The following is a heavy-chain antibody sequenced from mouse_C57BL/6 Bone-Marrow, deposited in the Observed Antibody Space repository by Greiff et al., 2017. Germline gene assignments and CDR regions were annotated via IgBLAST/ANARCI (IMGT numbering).Heavy chain of an antibody. J-gene: IGHJ4*01. D-gene: IGHD2-3*01. CDR1: GYTFTSYW. V-gene: IGHV1-64*01. CDR3: ARRGMVTSAMDY. Sequence: QVQLKQPGAELVKPGASVKLSCKASGYTFTSYWMHWVKQRPGQGLEWIGMIHPNSGSTNYNEKFKSKATLTVDKSSNTAYMQLSSLTSEDSAVYYCARRGMVTSAMDYWGQGTSVTVSS. CDR2: IHPNSGST.